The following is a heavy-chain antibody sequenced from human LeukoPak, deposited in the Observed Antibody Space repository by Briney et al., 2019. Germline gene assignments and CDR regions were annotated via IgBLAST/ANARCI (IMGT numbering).Heavy chain of an antibody. V-gene: IGHV4-59*13. D-gene: IGHD3-10*01. CDR2: IYYSGST. Sequence: SETLSLTCTVSGGFISSYYWRWIRQPSGKGLEWIGYIYYSGSTNYNPSLKSRGTISVDRFQDQFSLRVSSVDASGPAGVYLGGHYGSGSYYRKGTTLFDYWGQGTLVTVSS. J-gene: IGHJ4*02. CDR1: GGFISSYY. CDR3: GGHYGSGSYYRKGTTLFDY.